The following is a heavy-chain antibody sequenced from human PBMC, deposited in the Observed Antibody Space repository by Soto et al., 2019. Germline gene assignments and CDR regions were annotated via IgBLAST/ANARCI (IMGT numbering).Heavy chain of an antibody. V-gene: IGHV3-33*01. D-gene: IGHD3-3*01. Sequence: QVQLVESGGGVVQPGRSLRLSCAASGFTFSSYGMHWVRQAPGKGLEWVAVIWYDGSNKYYADSVKGRFTISRDNSKNTLYLQTNGVTAEEPAVYYCAGVDFRGYYFDYWGQGTLVTVAS. CDR2: IWYDGSNK. CDR3: AGVDFRGYYFDY. CDR1: GFTFSSYG. J-gene: IGHJ4*02.